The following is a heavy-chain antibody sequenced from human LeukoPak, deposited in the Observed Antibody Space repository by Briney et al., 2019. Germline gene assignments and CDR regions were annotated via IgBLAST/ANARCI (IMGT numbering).Heavy chain of an antibody. CDR3: AREFRCSSTSCSSYYYYYMDV. CDR2: IYTSGST. CDR1: GGSISSGSYY. J-gene: IGHJ6*03. D-gene: IGHD2-2*01. Sequence: KSSETLSLTCTVSGGSISSGSYYWSWIRQPAGKGLEWIGRIYTSGSTNYNPSLKSRVTISVDTSKNQFSLKLSSVTAADTAVYYCAREFRCSSTSCSSYYYYYMDVWGKGTTVTISS. V-gene: IGHV4-61*02.